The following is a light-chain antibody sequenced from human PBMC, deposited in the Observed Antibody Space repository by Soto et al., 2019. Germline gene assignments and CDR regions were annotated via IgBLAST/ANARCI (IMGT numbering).Light chain of an antibody. V-gene: IGLV2-8*01. Sequence: QSAMTQPPSAPGSPGQSVTISCTGTSSDVGGYDYVSWYQQQSGKAPKLIIYEVTNRPSGVPDRLSGSKSGNTASLTVSGLQAEDEDEYYCSSYAGIRNVIFGAGTKVTVL. CDR1: SSDVGGYDY. CDR2: EVT. CDR3: SSYAGIRNVI. J-gene: IGLJ2*01.